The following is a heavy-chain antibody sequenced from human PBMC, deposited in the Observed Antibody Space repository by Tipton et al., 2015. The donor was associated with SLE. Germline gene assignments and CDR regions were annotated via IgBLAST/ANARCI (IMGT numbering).Heavy chain of an antibody. J-gene: IGHJ4*02. CDR1: GGSISSSSSYY. Sequence: TLSLTCTVSGGSISSSSSYYWGWIRQPPGKGLEWIGSIYYSGSTYYNPSLKSRVTISVDTSKNQFSLKLSSVTAADTAVYYCARAHGITMIVNYWGQGTLVTVSS. CDR3: ARAHGITMIVNY. V-gene: IGHV4-39*07. CDR2: IYYSGST. D-gene: IGHD3-22*01.